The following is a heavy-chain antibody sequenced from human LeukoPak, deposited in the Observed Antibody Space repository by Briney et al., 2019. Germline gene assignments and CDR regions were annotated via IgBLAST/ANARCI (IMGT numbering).Heavy chain of an antibody. V-gene: IGHV4-34*01. CDR2: INHSGST. Sequence: PSETLSLTCAVYGGSFSGYYWSWIRQPPGKGLEWIGEINHSGSTNYNPSLKSRVTISVDTSKNQFSLKLSSVTAADTAVYYCARGAGYSYGCGDYWGQGTLVTVSS. CDR3: ARGAGYSYGCGDY. J-gene: IGHJ4*02. D-gene: IGHD5-18*01. CDR1: GGSFSGYY.